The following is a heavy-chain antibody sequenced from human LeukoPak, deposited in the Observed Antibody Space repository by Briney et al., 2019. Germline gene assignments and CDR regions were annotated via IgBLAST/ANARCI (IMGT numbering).Heavy chain of an antibody. D-gene: IGHD2-2*01. Sequence: ASVKVSCKASGYTFTSYDINWVRQATGQGLEWMGWMNPNSGNTGYAQKFQGRGTMTRNTSISTAYMELSSLRSEDTAVYYCAKGRCIWGYCSSTNWFDPWGQGTLVTVSS. V-gene: IGHV1-8*01. CDR3: AKGRCIWGYCSSTNWFDP. CDR1: GYTFTSYD. CDR2: MNPNSGNT. J-gene: IGHJ5*02.